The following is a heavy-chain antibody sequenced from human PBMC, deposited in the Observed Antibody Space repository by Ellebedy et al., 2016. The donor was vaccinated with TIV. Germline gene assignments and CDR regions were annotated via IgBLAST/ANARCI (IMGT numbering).Heavy chain of an antibody. J-gene: IGHJ4*02. CDR3: AKWRWQQSEFEY. CDR1: GFTLSSYA. V-gene: IGHV3-23*01. Sequence: GESLKISXAASGFTLSSYALSWVRQAPVKGLEWVSSIHTDGDTYYADSVKGRFTISRDHSKNTLYLQMNSLRAEDTAVYYCAKWRWQQSEFEYWGQGTLVTVSS. CDR2: IHTDGDT. D-gene: IGHD5-24*01.